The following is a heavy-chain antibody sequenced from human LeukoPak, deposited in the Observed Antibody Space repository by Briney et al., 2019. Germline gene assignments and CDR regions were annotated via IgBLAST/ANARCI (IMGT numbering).Heavy chain of an antibody. CDR1: GFSLSTTGVS. CDR3: AHRIIYTNSRSLVGDGFDV. Sequence: SGPTLVNPTQTLTLTCTFSGFSLSTTGVSVGWIRQPPGEALEWLALIFWDDDKRYSPSLESRLTISKDTSKNQVVLTMTNMDPVDTATYYCAHRIIYTNSRSLVGDGFDVWGPGTMVTVSS. V-gene: IGHV2-5*02. CDR2: IFWDDDK. D-gene: IGHD3-16*01. J-gene: IGHJ3*01.